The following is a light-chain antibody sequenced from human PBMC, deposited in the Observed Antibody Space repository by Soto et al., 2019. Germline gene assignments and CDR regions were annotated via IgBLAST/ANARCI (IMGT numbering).Light chain of an antibody. V-gene: IGKV3-20*01. Sequence: EIVLTQSPGTLSLSPGERVTLSCRASQSVRSSYLAWYQQKPGQAPRLLISGASSRATGIPDRFSGSGSGTEFTLTISRLEPEDFAVYYCQQYGSSPFITFGQGTRLEIK. J-gene: IGKJ5*01. CDR2: GAS. CDR1: QSVRSSY. CDR3: QQYGSSPFIT.